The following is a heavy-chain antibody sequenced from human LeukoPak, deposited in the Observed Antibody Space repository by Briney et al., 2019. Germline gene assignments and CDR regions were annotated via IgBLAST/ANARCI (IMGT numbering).Heavy chain of an antibody. Sequence: SETLSLTCAAYGGSFSGYYWSWIRQPPGKGLEWIGEINHSGSTNYNPSLKNRLTISVDKSKNQCSLKLSSVTAADTAVYYCARDSLASDYWGQGTLVTVSS. CDR3: ARDSLASDY. CDR1: GGSFSGYY. D-gene: IGHD6-6*01. J-gene: IGHJ4*02. CDR2: INHSGST. V-gene: IGHV4-34*01.